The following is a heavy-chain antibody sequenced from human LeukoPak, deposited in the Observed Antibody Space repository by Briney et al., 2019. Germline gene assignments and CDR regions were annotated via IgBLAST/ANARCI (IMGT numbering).Heavy chain of an antibody. CDR2: ISSSSSYI. D-gene: IGHD2-2*01. J-gene: IGHJ6*02. Sequence: GGSLRLSCAASGFTFSSYSMNWVRQAPGKGLEWVSSISSSSSYIYYADSVKGRFTISRDNAKNTLYLQMNSLRAEDTAVYYCARDYTSLGYCSSTSCYWSYYYGMDVWGQGTTVTVSS. CDR1: GFTFSSYS. CDR3: ARDYTSLGYCSSTSCYWSYYYGMDV. V-gene: IGHV3-21*01.